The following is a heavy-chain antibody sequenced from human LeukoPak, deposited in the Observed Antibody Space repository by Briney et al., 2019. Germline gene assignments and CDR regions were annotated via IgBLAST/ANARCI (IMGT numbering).Heavy chain of an antibody. J-gene: IGHJ4*02. V-gene: IGHV5-51*01. D-gene: IGHD2-2*02. CDR3: ARLYCSSANCYIGVES. CDR2: IYPGDSDT. CDR1: GYSFTSLW. Sequence: GESLKISCKASGYSFTSLWIAWVRQMPGKGLEWMGMIYPGDSDTRYSPSFQGQVTMSADRSINTAYLQWSSLKASDTAMYYCARLYCSSANCYIGVESWGQGTQVTVSS.